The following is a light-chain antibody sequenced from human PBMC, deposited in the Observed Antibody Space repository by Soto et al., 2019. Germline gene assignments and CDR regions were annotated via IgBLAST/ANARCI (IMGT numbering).Light chain of an antibody. Sequence: EIVLTQSPGTLSLSPGERATLSCRASQSVSSSSLAWYQQKPVQAPRPLIYGASSRANGIPDRFSGSGSGTDFTLTISRLEPEDFAVYYCQQYGSSPPGRTFGGGTKVEIK. CDR2: GAS. J-gene: IGKJ4*01. CDR3: QQYGSSPPGRT. V-gene: IGKV3-20*01. CDR1: QSVSSSS.